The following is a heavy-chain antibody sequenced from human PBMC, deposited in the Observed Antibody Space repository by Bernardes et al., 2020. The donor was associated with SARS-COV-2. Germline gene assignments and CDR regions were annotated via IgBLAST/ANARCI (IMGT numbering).Heavy chain of an antibody. CDR3: ARHGGHGSGRGGRLTLFDY. V-gene: IGHV4-39*01. Sequence: SKTLSLTCTVSGGSISSSSYYWGWIRQPPGKGLEWIGSIYYSGCTHYNPSLKSRVTISVDTSKNQFSLKLSSVTAADTAVYYCARHGGHGSGRGGRLTLFDYWGQGTLVTVSS. CDR2: IYYSGCT. CDR1: GGSISSSSYY. J-gene: IGHJ4*02. D-gene: IGHD3-10*01.